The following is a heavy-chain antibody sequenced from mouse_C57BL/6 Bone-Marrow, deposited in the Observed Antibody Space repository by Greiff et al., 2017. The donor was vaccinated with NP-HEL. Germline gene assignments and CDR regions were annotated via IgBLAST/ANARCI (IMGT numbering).Heavy chain of an antibody. CDR2: ISSGGDYI. V-gene: IGHV5-9-1*02. J-gene: IGHJ3*01. CDR3: TREGLGGWFAY. Sequence: EVQVVESGEGLVKPGGSLKLSCAASGFTFSSYAMSWVRQTPEKRLEWVAYISSGGDYIYYADTVKGRFTISRDNARNTLYLQMSSLKSEDTAMYYCTREGLGGWFAYWGQGTLVTVSA. D-gene: IGHD3-3*01. CDR1: GFTFSSYA.